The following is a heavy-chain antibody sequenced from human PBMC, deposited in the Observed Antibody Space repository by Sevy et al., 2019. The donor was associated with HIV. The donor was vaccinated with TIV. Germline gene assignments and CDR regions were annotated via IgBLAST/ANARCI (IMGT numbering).Heavy chain of an antibody. CDR1: EFIFNDAW. J-gene: IGHJ5*02. D-gene: IGHD6-19*01. CDR2: IKSNIDGAAI. Sequence: GGSLRLSCVASEFIFNDAWMHWVRQAPGKGLEWVGRIKSNIDGAAIDYAGPVKGRFTISRDDSKNTVFLQMNSLKSEDTAVYFCTTKGLDCSGIGCQISWGQGTQVTVSS. V-gene: IGHV3-15*07. CDR3: TTKGLDCSGIGCQIS.